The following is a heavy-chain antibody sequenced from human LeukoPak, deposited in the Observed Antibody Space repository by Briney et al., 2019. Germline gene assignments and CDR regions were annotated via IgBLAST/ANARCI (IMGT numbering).Heavy chain of an antibody. D-gene: IGHD1-26*01. V-gene: IGHV3-30*04. CDR3: ARADSGTYYNYYLDS. J-gene: IGHJ4*02. CDR2: ISNDGGTK. CDR1: GFTFSSYA. Sequence: PGTSLRLSCAASGFTFSSYAMHWVRQAPGKGLEWVAVISNDGGTKHYPDSVKGRFTISRDNSRNTLYLQMNSLRAEDTAVYYCARADSGTYYNYYLDSWGQGTLVTVSS.